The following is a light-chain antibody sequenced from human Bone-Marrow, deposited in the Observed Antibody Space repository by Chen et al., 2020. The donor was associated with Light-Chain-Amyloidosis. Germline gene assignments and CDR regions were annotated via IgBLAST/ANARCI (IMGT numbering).Light chain of an antibody. V-gene: IGLV1-51*01. CDR3: GAWDSSLNTWV. J-gene: IGLJ3*02. CDR1: SSNIGNNY. CDR2: DND. Sequence: SVLTQPPSVSAAPGQRVTISCSGSSSNIGNNYVSWYQQFPGTAPTLLIYDNDKRPSGIPDVFAGSKSGTSATLGITGLQTGDEADYVCGAWDSSLNTWVFGGGTKLTVL.